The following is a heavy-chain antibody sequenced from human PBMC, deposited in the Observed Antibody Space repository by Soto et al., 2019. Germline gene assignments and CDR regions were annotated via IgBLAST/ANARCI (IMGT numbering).Heavy chain of an antibody. J-gene: IGHJ6*02. Sequence: SETLSLTCTVYGGSFSGYYWSWIRQPPGKGLEWIGEINHSGSTNYNPSLKSRVTISVDTSKNQFSLKLSSVTAADTAVYYCARGFQRGPYYYYYYGMDVWGQGTTVTVSS. CDR3: ARGFQRGPYYYYYYGMDV. CDR1: GGSFSGYY. D-gene: IGHD5-12*01. CDR2: INHSGST. V-gene: IGHV4-34*01.